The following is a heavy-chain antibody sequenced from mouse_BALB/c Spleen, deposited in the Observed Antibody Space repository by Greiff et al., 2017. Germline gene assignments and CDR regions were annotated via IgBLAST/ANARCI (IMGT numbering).Heavy chain of an antibody. CDR1: GYSITSYYA. D-gene: IGHD2-2*01. CDR2: ISYSGST. J-gene: IGHJ3*01. Sequence: DVKLVESGPGLVKPSQSLSLTCTVTGYSITSYYAWNWIRQFPGNKLEWMGYISYSGSTSYNPSLKSRIPITRDTSKNQFFLQLNSVTTEDTATYYCARWGYDGAWFAYWGQGTLVTVSA. V-gene: IGHV3-2*02. CDR3: ARWGYDGAWFAY.